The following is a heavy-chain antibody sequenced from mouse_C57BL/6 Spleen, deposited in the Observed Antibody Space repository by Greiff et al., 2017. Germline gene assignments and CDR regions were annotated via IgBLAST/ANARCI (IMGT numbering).Heavy chain of an antibody. CDR2: ISYDGSN. V-gene: IGHV3-6*01. CDR1: GYSITSGYY. Sequence: EVKLQESGPGLVKPSQSLSLTCSVTGYSITSGYYWNWIRQFPGNKLEWMGYISYDGSNNYNPSLKNRISITRDTSKNQFFLKLNSVTTEDTATYYCARDGDYYGSSQAWFAYWGQGTLVTVSA. CDR3: ARDGDYYGSSQAWFAY. J-gene: IGHJ3*01. D-gene: IGHD1-1*01.